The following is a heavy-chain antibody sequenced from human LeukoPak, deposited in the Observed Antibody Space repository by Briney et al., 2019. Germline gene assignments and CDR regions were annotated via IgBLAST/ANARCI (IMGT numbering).Heavy chain of an antibody. CDR2: IYYSGST. CDR3: ASHRKGSSGYFGY. D-gene: IGHD3-22*01. J-gene: IGHJ4*02. CDR1: GGSISSYY. V-gene: IGHV4-59*08. Sequence: PSETLSLTCTVSGGSISSYYWSWIRQPPGKGLEWIGYIYYSGSTNYNPSLKSRVTISVDTSKNQFSLKLSSVTAADTAVYYCASHRKGSSGYFGYWGQGTLVTVSS.